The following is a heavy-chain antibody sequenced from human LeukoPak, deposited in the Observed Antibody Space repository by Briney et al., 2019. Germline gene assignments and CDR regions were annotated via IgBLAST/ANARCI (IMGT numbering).Heavy chain of an antibody. D-gene: IGHD2-15*01. V-gene: IGHV3-21*01. J-gene: IGHJ4*02. Sequence: GGSLRLSCAASGFTFSSYSMNWVRQAPGKRLEWVSSISSSCSYIYYADSVKGRFTISRDNAKSSLFLQMHSLGAGDRAVYYCARFIAATGVDSWGQGTLVTVS. CDR2: ISSSCSYI. CDR3: ARFIAATGVDS. CDR1: GFTFSSYS.